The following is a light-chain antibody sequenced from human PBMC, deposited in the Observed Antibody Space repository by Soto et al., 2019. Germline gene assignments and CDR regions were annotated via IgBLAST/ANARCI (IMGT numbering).Light chain of an antibody. CDR3: SSYSISTAYL. J-gene: IGLJ1*01. CDR1: SSDVGGYDY. Sequence: QSALTQPASVSGSPGQLITISCTGTSSDVGGYDYVSWYQLHPGKAPKLMVFEVSNRPSGVSYRFSGSKSGNTASLTISGLQAEDEADYFCSSYSISTAYLFGTGTKVTV. CDR2: EVS. V-gene: IGLV2-14*01.